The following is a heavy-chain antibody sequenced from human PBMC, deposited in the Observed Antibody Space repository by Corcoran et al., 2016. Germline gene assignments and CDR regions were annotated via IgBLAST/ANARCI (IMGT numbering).Heavy chain of an antibody. CDR2: INHRGST. CDR3: ARGLPYYEFWSGYKNDYYYYGMDV. Sequence: QVQLQQWGAGLLKPSETLSLTCAVYGGSFSGYYWSWIRQPPGKGLEWIGEINHRGSTNYNPSLKSRVTISVDTSKNQFSLKLSSVTAADTAVYYCARGLPYYEFWSGYKNDYYYYGMDVWGQGTTVTVSS. CDR1: GGSFSGYY. V-gene: IGHV4-34*01. D-gene: IGHD3-3*01. J-gene: IGHJ6*02.